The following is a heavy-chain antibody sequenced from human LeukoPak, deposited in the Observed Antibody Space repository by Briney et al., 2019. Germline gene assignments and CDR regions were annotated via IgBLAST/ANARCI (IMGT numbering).Heavy chain of an antibody. CDR2: ISGGGERT. CDR3: GKDGGQYSSGPEFDP. D-gene: IGHD6-19*01. Sequence: GGSLRLSCAASGIVFSNTAMNWARQSPGRGLEWVSAISGGGERTFYADSVKGRLSLSRDNSKNMLYLQMNSLRADDTAIYYCGKDGGQYSSGPEFDPRGQGALVTVSS. J-gene: IGHJ5*02. V-gene: IGHV3-23*01. CDR1: GIVFSNTA.